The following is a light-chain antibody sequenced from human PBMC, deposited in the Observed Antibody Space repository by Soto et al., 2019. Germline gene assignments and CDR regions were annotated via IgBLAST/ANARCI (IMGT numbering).Light chain of an antibody. V-gene: IGKV1-5*03. CDR2: EAS. Sequence: DIQVTQSPSTLSPSVGDRFTITCRASQSISRWLAWHQQKLVQAPKLLIYEASSLASGVPPRFSGSGSGTEFILTISSLQTDDFATYYCQQYSTYSPYTFGQGTNVDIK. J-gene: IGKJ2*01. CDR3: QQYSTYSPYT. CDR1: QSISRW.